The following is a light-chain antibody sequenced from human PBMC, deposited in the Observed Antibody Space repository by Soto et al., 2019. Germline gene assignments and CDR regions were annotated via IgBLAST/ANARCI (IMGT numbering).Light chain of an antibody. CDR2: KAS. CDR3: HQASSFPLS. V-gene: IGKV1-12*01. Sequence: DIQMTQSPSSVSASVGDTFTFSCRASQVISSWLAWYQQKPGRAPNLLIYKASTLQTGVPSRFSGSGSGTDFTLTITNLQPEDFATYYCHQASSFPLSFGGGTKVDIK. CDR1: QVISSW. J-gene: IGKJ4*01.